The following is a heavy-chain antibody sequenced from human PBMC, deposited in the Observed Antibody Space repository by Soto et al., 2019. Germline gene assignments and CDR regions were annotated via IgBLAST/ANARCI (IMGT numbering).Heavy chain of an antibody. V-gene: IGHV3-23*01. D-gene: IGHD3-3*01. Sequence: PGGSLRLSCAASGITFSSYAMSRVRQAPGKGLEWVSAISGSGGRTYYADSVTGRFTISRDNSKNTLYLQMKSLRAEDTAVYYCAKDRSIDDLWSPYGMDVWGQGTAVTVSS. CDR3: AKDRSIDDLWSPYGMDV. J-gene: IGHJ6*02. CDR2: ISGSGGRT. CDR1: GITFSSYA.